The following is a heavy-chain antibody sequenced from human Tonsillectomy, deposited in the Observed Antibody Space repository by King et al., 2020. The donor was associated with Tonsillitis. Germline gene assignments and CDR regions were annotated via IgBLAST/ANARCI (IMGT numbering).Heavy chain of an antibody. J-gene: IGHJ4*02. CDR1: GYTFTGHY. D-gene: IGHD6-6*01. CDR2: INPNNFGT. Sequence: VQLVQSGAEVKKPVASVIISCKASGYTFTGHYIHWVRQAPGQGLEWMGWINPNNFGTNSAQKFQGRVTMTRGTSINTAYLERCSLRSDDTAVYFCARADFSYSSSSLDYWGQGTLVTVSS. V-gene: IGHV1-2*02. CDR3: ARADFSYSSSSLDY.